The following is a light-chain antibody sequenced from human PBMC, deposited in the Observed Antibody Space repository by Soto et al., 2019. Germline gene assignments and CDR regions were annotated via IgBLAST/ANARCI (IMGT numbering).Light chain of an antibody. Sequence: QTVVTQPPSASGTPGQRVTISCSGSSTNIGSHTVNWYQQVPGTAPKLLIYSSNLRPSGVPDRFSGSKSGTSASLAISGLQSEDEADYCCAAWDDSLNGVVFDGGTKLTVL. V-gene: IGLV1-44*01. CDR2: SSN. CDR1: STNIGSHT. CDR3: AAWDDSLNGVV. J-gene: IGLJ2*01.